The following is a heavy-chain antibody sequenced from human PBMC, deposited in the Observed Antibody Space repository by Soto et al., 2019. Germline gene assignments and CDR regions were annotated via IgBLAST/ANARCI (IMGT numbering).Heavy chain of an antibody. J-gene: IGHJ4*02. CDR3: GNGRATYGLLTHDY. Sequence: EVQLLESGGGLVQPGGSLRLSCAASGFSFRNYAMSWVRQAPGKGLEWISTLTGSSSNIYYADSVKGRFAISRDNSRNTLYLQMNSLTAEDTAVYYCGNGRATYGLLTHDYWGQGTLVTVSS. D-gene: IGHD3-10*01. V-gene: IGHV3-23*01. CDR2: LTGSSSNI. CDR1: GFSFRNYA.